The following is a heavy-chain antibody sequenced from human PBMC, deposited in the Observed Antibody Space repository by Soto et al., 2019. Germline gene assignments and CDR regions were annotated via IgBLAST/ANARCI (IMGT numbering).Heavy chain of an antibody. J-gene: IGHJ4*02. Sequence: QVQLQQWGAGLLKPSETLSLTCAVYGGSFSGYCWSWIRQPPGKGLEWIGEINHSGSTNYNPSLKSRVTISVDTSKNQFSLKLSSVTAADTAVYYCARGPVVAATTPGTYFDYWGQGTLVTVSS. CDR3: ARGPVVAATTPGTYFDY. CDR2: INHSGST. CDR1: GGSFSGYC. D-gene: IGHD2-15*01. V-gene: IGHV4-34*01.